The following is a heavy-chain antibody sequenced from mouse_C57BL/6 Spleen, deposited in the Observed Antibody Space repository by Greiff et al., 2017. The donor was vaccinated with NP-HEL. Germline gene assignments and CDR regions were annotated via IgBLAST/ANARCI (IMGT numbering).Heavy chain of an antibody. Sequence: QVQLKESGAELVKPGASVKISCKASGYAFSSYWMNWVKQRPGKGLEWIGQIYPGDGDTNYNGKFKGKATLTADKSSSTAYMQLSSLTSEDSAVYFCARSQLPFYYFDYWGKGTTLTVSS. CDR2: IYPGDGDT. CDR1: GYAFSSYW. CDR3: ARSQLPFYYFDY. J-gene: IGHJ2*01. V-gene: IGHV1-80*01. D-gene: IGHD4-1*02.